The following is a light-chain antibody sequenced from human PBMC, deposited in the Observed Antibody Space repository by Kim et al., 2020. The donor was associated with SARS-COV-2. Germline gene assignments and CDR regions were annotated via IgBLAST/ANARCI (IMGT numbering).Light chain of an antibody. Sequence: VSARERATRRCRASESISCDDAWYQQTPGQTRRILKGGASTGAPGMPGRSASSGSGTDLTVSISSLQYEDVAVYCRQQGNNWEYTFGQGTKVDIK. CDR1: ESISCD. V-gene: IGKV3-15*01. CDR2: GAS. J-gene: IGKJ2*01. CDR3: QQGNNWEYT.